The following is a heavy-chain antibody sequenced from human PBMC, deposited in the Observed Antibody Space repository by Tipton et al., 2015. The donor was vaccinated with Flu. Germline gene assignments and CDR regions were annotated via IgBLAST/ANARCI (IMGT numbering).Heavy chain of an antibody. V-gene: IGHV4-61*02. CDR1: GGSISSGSYY. J-gene: IGHJ1*01. D-gene: IGHD6-13*01. Sequence: TLSLTCTVSGGSISSGSYYWSWIRQPAGKGLEWIGRIYTSGSTNYNPSLTSRVTISVDTSKNQFSLKLSSVTAADTAVYYCARGYSSSWYPAEYFQHWGQGTLVTVSS. CDR2: IYTSGST. CDR3: ARGYSSSWYPAEYFQH.